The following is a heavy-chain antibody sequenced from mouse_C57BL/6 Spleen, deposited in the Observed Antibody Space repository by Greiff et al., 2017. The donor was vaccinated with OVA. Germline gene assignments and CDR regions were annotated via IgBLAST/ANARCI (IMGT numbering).Heavy chain of an antibody. Sequence: EVKVVESGGGLVKPGGSLKLSCAASGFTFSDYGMHWVRQAPEKGLEWVAYISSGSSTIYYADTVKGRFTISRDNAKNTLFLQMTSLRSEDTAMYYCARNYYGSSSDWYFDVWGTGTTVTVSA. CDR1: GFTFSDYG. CDR3: ARNYYGSSSDWYFDV. D-gene: IGHD1-1*01. V-gene: IGHV5-17*01. J-gene: IGHJ1*03. CDR2: ISSGSSTI.